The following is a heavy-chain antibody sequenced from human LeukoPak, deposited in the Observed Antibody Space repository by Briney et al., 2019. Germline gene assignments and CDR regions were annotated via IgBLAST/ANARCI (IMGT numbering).Heavy chain of an antibody. Sequence: SQTLSLTCAVSGGSISSGGYSWSWIRQPPGKGLEWIGYIYHSGSTYYNPSLKSRVTISVDRSKNQFSLKLSSVTAADTAVYYCARSDYGSGSSVYYFDYWGQGTLVTVSS. D-gene: IGHD3-10*01. CDR1: GGSISSGGYS. J-gene: IGHJ4*02. CDR2: IYHSGST. CDR3: ARSDYGSGSSVYYFDY. V-gene: IGHV4-30-2*01.